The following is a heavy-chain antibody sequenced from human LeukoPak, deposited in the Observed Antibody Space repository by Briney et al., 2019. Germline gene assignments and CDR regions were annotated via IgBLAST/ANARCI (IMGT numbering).Heavy chain of an antibody. CDR1: GGTFSSYA. D-gene: IGHD2-2*01. CDR2: IIPIFGTA. V-gene: IGHV1-69*05. Sequence: ASVKVSCKASGGTFSSYAISWVRQAPGQGLEWMGGIIPIFGTANYAQKFQGRVTITTDESTSTAYMELSSLRSEDTAVYYCARARDYCSSTSCYYYWGQGTLVTVSS. J-gene: IGHJ4*02. CDR3: ARARDYCSSTSCYYY.